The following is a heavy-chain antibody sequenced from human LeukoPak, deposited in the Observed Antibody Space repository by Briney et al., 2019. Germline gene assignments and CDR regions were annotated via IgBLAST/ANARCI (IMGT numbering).Heavy chain of an antibody. CDR2: INHSGST. J-gene: IGHJ5*02. V-gene: IGHV4-34*01. Sequence: PSETLSLTCAVYGGSFSGYYWSWIRQPPGKGLEWIGEINHSGSTNYNPSLKSRVTISVDTSKNQFSLKLSSVTAADTAVYYCARGTGIVGANNWFDPWGQGTLVTVSS. CDR1: GGSFSGYY. D-gene: IGHD1-26*01. CDR3: ARGTGIVGANNWFDP.